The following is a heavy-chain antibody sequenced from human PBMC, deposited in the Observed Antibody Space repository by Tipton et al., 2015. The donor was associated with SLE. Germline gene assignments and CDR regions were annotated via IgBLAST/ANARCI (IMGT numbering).Heavy chain of an antibody. CDR2: IYYSGST. V-gene: IGHV4-39*01. CDR1: GGSIRSSSYY. J-gene: IGHJ4*02. Sequence: TLSLTCTVSGGSIRSSSYYWGWIRQPPGKGLEWIGSIYYSGSTYYNPSLKSRVTISVDTSKNQFSLKLSSVTAVDTAVYYCASIKAEYYGSGSYYVDWGQGTLVTVSS. CDR3: ASIKAEYYGSGSYYVD. D-gene: IGHD3-10*01.